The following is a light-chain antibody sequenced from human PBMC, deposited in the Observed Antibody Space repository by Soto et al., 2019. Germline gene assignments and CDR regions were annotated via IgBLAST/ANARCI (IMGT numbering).Light chain of an antibody. Sequence: QSVLTQPASVSGSPGQSITISCTGTSSDVGGFDYVSWYQQHPGKAPKLMIYEVSNRPSGVSNRFSGSKSGNTASLTISGLLADDEAEYYCSSYTTDSSLVVFGGGAKVTVL. CDR3: SSYTTDSSLVV. J-gene: IGLJ2*01. V-gene: IGLV2-14*01. CDR1: SSDVGGFDY. CDR2: EVS.